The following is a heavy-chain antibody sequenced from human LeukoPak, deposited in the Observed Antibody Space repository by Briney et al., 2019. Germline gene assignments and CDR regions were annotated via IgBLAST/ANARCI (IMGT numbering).Heavy chain of an antibody. V-gene: IGHV5-51*01. CDR2: IYPGDSDT. CDR1: GYSFTSYW. J-gene: IGHJ3*02. D-gene: IGHD3-22*01. Sequence: GESLKISCKGSGYSFTSYWIGWVRQVPGKGLEWMGIIYPGDSDTRYSPSFQGQVTISADKSISTAYLQWSSLKASDTAMYYCARLEPYDSSGYAFDIWGQGTMVTVSS. CDR3: ARLEPYDSSGYAFDI.